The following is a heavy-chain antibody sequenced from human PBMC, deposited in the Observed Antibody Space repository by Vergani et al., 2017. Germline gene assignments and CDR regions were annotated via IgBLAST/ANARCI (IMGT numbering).Heavy chain of an antibody. CDR1: GYTFTSYG. CDR2: ISAYNGNT. CDR3: ARDRDLLRAVDDSSGYYYTYAFDI. J-gene: IGHJ3*02. Sequence: QVQLVQSGAEVKKPGASVKVSCKASGYTFTSYGISWVRQAPGQGLEWMGWISAYNGNTNYAQKLQGRVTMTTDTSKSTAYMELRSLRSDDTAVYYCARDRDLLRAVDDSSGYYYTYAFDIWGQGRMVTVSS. D-gene: IGHD3-22*01. V-gene: IGHV1-18*01.